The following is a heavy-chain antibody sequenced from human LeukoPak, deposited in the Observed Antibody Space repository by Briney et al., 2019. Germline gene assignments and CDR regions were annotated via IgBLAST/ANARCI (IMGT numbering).Heavy chain of an antibody. CDR1: GFTFSSYW. Sequence: QPGGSLRLSCAASGFTFSSYWMHWVRQAPGKGLVWVSRINSDGSSTSYADSVKGRFTISRDNAKNTLYLQMNSLRAEDTAVYYCARGVRSGGSCYSLDYWGQGTLVTVSS. V-gene: IGHV3-74*01. D-gene: IGHD2-15*01. CDR2: INSDGSST. CDR3: ARGVRSGGSCYSLDY. J-gene: IGHJ4*02.